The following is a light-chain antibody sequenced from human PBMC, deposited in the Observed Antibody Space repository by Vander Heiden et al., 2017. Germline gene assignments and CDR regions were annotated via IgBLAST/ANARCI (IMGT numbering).Light chain of an antibody. V-gene: IGLV2-11*01. CDR2: DVN. CDR3: CSYAGSFRV. Sequence: QSALTHPRSVSGSPGQSVTIPCTGTSSDVGGYNYVSWYQQHPGKAPKLMIDDVNKRPAGVPDRFSGSKSDNTASLTISGLQAEDEADYYCCSYAGSFRVFGTGTKVTVL. CDR1: SSDVGGYNY. J-gene: IGLJ1*01.